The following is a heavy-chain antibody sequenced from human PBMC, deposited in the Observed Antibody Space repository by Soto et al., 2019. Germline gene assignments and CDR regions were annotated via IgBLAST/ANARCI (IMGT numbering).Heavy chain of an antibody. Sequence: QVQLQESGPGLVKPSGTLSLTCAVSSGSISSSNWWSWVRQPPGKGLEWIGEIYHSGSTNYNPSLKSRVTISVDKSKNQFSLKLSSVTAADTAVYYCARVNCSGGSCYRVGYGDAFDIWGQGTMVTVSS. D-gene: IGHD2-15*01. CDR2: IYHSGST. CDR1: SGSISSSNW. CDR3: ARVNCSGGSCYRVGYGDAFDI. V-gene: IGHV4-4*02. J-gene: IGHJ3*02.